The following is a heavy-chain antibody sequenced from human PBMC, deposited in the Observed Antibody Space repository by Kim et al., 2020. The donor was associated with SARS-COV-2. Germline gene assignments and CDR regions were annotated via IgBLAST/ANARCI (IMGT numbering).Heavy chain of an antibody. CDR3: AKGGSLSGWDFDY. D-gene: IGHD6-19*01. CDR2: ITWNSGNI. J-gene: IGHJ4*02. V-gene: IGHV3-9*01. CDR1: GFIFGDYA. Sequence: GWSLRLSCAASGFIFGDYAMQWVRQAPGKGLEWVSGITWNSGNIGYADSVKGRFTISRDNAKNSLYLQMNSLGAEDTALYYCAKGGSLSGWDFDYWGLGT.